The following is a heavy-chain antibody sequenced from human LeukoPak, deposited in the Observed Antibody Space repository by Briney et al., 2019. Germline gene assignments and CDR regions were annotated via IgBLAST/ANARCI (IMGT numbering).Heavy chain of an antibody. CDR2: IHTIET. J-gene: IGHJ6*02. CDR3: ARDNPVDYYNNYGMDV. CDR1: GGSISGYF. D-gene: IGHD1-14*01. V-gene: IGHV4-4*09. Sequence: SETLSLTCTISGGSISGYFGTWIRQASGKGLEWIGYIHTIETKYNPSLQSRVSMSIDTSKNQFSLKLSSVTAADTAVYYCARDNPVDYYNNYGMDVWGQGITVIVSS.